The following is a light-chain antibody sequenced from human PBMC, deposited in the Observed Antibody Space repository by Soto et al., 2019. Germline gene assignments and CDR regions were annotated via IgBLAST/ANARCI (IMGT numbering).Light chain of an antibody. CDR3: QQYGSSPRALT. CDR2: GAS. Sequence: EIVLTQSPGTLSLSPGERATLSCRASQSVSSSYLAWYQQKPGQAPRLLIYGASSRATDIPDRFSGSGSGTDFTLNISRLEPEDFAVYYCQQYGSSPRALTFGGGTKVEIK. J-gene: IGKJ4*01. CDR1: QSVSSSY. V-gene: IGKV3-20*01.